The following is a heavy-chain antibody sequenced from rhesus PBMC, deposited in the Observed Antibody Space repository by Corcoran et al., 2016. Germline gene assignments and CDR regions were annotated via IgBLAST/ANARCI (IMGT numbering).Heavy chain of an antibody. CDR2: IYGMGSST. V-gene: IGHV4S11*01. J-gene: IGHJ1*01. Sequence: QLQESGPGLVKPSETLSLTCAVAGGSISSSKWWSWIRQSPGKGLEWIGYIYGMGSSTNYNPSLKIRVTLSVDTSKNQLSLKLSSVTTADTAVYYCAREGGCWGQGALVTVSS. D-gene: IGHD1-44*02. CDR3: AREGGC. CDR1: GGSISSSK.